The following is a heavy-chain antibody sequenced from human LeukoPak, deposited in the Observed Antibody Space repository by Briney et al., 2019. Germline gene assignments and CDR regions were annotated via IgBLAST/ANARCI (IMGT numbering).Heavy chain of an antibody. CDR1: GYTFTSYD. CDR3: ARGPLQYYDFWSGYYSNNWFDP. V-gene: IGHV1-8*03. D-gene: IGHD3-3*01. J-gene: IGHJ5*02. Sequence: ASVKVSCKASGYTFTSYDINWVRQATGQGLEWMGWMNPNSGNTGYAQKFQGRVTITRNTSISTAYMELSSLRSEDTAVYYCARGPLQYYDFWSGYYSNNWFDPWGQGTPVTVSS. CDR2: MNPNSGNT.